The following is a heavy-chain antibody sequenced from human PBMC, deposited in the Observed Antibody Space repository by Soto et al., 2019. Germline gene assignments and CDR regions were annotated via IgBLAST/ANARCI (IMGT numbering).Heavy chain of an antibody. CDR1: GFTFSRSG. D-gene: IGHD3-16*01. Sequence: GGSLRLSCAASGFTFSRSGMQWVRQAPGKGLEWVAVIWYDGNNEYYADSVEGRFTISRDNSKNTLYLQTNSLRAEDTAVYYCARGSGHNYYYMDVWGKGTRFTVSS. V-gene: IGHV3-33*01. CDR3: ARGSGHNYYYMDV. CDR2: IWYDGNNE. J-gene: IGHJ6*03.